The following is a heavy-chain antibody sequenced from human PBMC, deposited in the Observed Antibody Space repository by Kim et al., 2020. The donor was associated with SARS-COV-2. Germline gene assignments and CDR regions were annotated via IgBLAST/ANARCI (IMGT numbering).Heavy chain of an antibody. J-gene: IGHJ3*02. V-gene: IGHV1-46*01. CDR3: AIRGSLNTGQLWLREFDAFDI. Sequence: ASVKVSCKASGYTFTSYYMHWVRQAPGQGLEWMGIINPSGGSTSYAQKFQGRVTMTRDTSTSTVYMELSSLRSEDTAVYYCAIRGSLNTGQLWLREFDAFDIWGQGTMVTVSS. D-gene: IGHD5-18*01. CDR2: INPSGGST. CDR1: GYTFTSYY.